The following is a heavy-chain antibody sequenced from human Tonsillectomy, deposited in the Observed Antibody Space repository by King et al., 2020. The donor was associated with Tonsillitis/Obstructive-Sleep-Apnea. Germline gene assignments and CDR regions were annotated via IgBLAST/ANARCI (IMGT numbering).Heavy chain of an antibody. J-gene: IGHJ4*02. CDR1: GNSSISYW. Sequence: QLVQSGAEVKKPGESLRISCKGSGNSSISYWISWVRQMPGKGLEWMGRIDPSDSYTNYSPSFHGHVTISADKSISTAYLQWSSLKALDTAMYYWATLRGEDIVEVTAADFDYWGQGTLITVSS. CDR2: IDPSDSYT. D-gene: IGHD2-2*01. V-gene: IGHV5-10-1*01. CDR3: ATLRGEDIVEVTAADFDY.